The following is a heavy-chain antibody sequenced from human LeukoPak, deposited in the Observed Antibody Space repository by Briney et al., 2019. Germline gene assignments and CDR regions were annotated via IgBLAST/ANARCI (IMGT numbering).Heavy chain of an antibody. J-gene: IGHJ4*02. CDR1: GFTVSSNY. Sequence: GSLRLSCAASGFTVSSNYMSWVRQAPGKGLEWIGEINHSGSTNYNPSLKSRVTISVDTSKNQFSLKLSSVTAADTAVYYCARGGGWLPFDYWGQGTLVTVSS. D-gene: IGHD5-12*01. CDR3: ARGGGWLPFDY. CDR2: INHSGST. V-gene: IGHV4-34*01.